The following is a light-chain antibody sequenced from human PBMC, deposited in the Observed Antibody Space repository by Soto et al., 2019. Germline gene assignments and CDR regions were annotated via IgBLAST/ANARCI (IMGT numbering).Light chain of an antibody. CDR1: QGISNY. Sequence: DIQMTQSPSSLSASLGDRVTITCRASQGISNYLALYQQKPGKVPNLLIYAASTLQSGVPSRFSGSGSGTDFTLTISSLQPEDVATYYCQTYNRAPITFGQGTRLDIK. CDR2: AAS. V-gene: IGKV1-27*01. J-gene: IGKJ5*01. CDR3: QTYNRAPIT.